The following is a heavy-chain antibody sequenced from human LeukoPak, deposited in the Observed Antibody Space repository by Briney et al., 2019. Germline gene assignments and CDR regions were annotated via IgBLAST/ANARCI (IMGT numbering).Heavy chain of an antibody. D-gene: IGHD3-10*01. Sequence: GASVKVSCKASGGTFSSYAISWVRQAPGQGLEWMGGIIPIFGTANYAQKFQGRVTITADESTSTAYMELSSLRSEDTAVYYCATAQPTYYYGSGSYQYYFDYWGQGTLVTVSS. V-gene: IGHV1-69*13. CDR2: IIPIFGTA. CDR1: GGTFSSYA. CDR3: ATAQPTYYYGSGSYQYYFDY. J-gene: IGHJ4*02.